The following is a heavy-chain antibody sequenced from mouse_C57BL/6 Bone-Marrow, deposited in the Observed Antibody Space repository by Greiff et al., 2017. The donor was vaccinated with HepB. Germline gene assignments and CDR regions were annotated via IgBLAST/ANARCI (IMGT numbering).Heavy chain of an antibody. V-gene: IGHV1-69*01. J-gene: IGHJ1*03. CDR3: ARSGNSNWYFDV. Sequence: QVQLQQSGAELVMPGASVKLSCKASGYTFTSYWMHWVKQRPGQGLEWIGEIDPSDSYTNYNQKFKGKSTLTVDKSSSTAYMQLSSLTSEDSAVYYCARSGNSNWYFDVWGTGTTVTVSS. CDR1: GYTFTSYW. D-gene: IGHD2-5*01. CDR2: IDPSDSYT.